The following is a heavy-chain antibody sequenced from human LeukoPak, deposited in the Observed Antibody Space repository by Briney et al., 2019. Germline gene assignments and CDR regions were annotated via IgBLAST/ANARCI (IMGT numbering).Heavy chain of an antibody. J-gene: IGHJ4*02. CDR1: GFTFSSYW. CDR2: INSDGSST. D-gene: IGHD3-10*01. CDR3: ARDTHYGSGTDY. V-gene: IGHV3-74*01. Sequence: PGRSLRLSCAASGFTFSSYWMHWVRQAPGKGLVWVSRINSDGSSTSYADSVKGRFTISRDNAKNTLYLQMNSLRAEDTAVYYCARDTHYGSGTDYWGQGTLVTVSS.